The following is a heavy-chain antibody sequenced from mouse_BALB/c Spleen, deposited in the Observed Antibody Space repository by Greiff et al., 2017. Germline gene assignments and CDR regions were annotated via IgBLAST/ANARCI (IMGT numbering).Heavy chain of an antibody. J-gene: IGHJ4*01. CDR2: ISYSGST. V-gene: IGHV3-8*02. Sequence: EVKVEESGPSLVKPSQTLSLTCSVTGDSITSGYWNWIRKFPGNKLEYMGYISYSGSTYYNPSLKSRISITRDTSKNQYYLQLNSVTTEDTATYYCARDGYYGYAMDYWGQGTSVTVSS. D-gene: IGHD2-3*01. CDR3: ARDGYYGYAMDY. CDR1: GDSITSGY.